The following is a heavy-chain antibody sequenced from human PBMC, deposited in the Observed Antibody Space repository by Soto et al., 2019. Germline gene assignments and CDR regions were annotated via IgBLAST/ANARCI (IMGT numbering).Heavy chain of an antibody. Sequence: SETLSLTCTVSGGSISTYYWSWIRHPPGKGLEWIGYIFYTGSTNYSPSLKNRVTISVDTSKSQFSLKLSSVTAADTAVYYCARGVIAAAGKGYFDYWGQGILVTVSS. D-gene: IGHD6-13*01. J-gene: IGHJ4*02. CDR3: ARGVIAAAGKGYFDY. CDR1: GGSISTYY. V-gene: IGHV4-59*01. CDR2: IFYTGST.